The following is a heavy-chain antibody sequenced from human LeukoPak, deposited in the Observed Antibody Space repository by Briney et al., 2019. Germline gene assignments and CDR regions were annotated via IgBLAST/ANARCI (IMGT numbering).Heavy chain of an antibody. J-gene: IGHJ4*02. CDR2: IIPIFGTA. V-gene: IGHV1-69*13. Sequence: AASVKVSCKASGGTFSSYAISWVRQPPAQGLEWMGGIIPIFGTANYAQKFQGRVTITADESTSTAYMELSSLRSEDTAVYYCARDNGYGDYEGYFDYWGQGTLVTVSS. D-gene: IGHD4-17*01. CDR3: ARDNGYGDYEGYFDY. CDR1: GGTFSSYA.